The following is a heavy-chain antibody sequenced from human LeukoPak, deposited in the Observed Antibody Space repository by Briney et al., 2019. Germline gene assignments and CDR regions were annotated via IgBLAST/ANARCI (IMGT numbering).Heavy chain of an antibody. CDR2: TYYRSKWYN. CDR3: ARDLTPKGELKWELPGGYYFDY. CDR1: GDSVSSNSAA. Sequence: SQTLSLTCAISGDSVSSNSAAWNWIRQSPSRGLEWLGRTYYRSKWYNDYAVSVKSRITINPDTSKNQFSLQLNSVTPEDTAVYYCARDLTPKGELKWELPGGYYFDYWGQGTLVTVSS. D-gene: IGHD1-26*01. J-gene: IGHJ4*02. V-gene: IGHV6-1*01.